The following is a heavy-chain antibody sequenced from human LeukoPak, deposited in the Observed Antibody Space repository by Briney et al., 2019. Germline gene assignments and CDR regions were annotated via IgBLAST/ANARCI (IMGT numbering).Heavy chain of an antibody. V-gene: IGHV3-48*02. CDR3: ARASCGGGCSRGYYFDY. CDR1: GFTFSDYS. CDR2: ISGRSSTI. J-gene: IGHJ4*02. Sequence: VLLRGSLRLSCAASGFTFSDYSMNWVRQAPGKGLERISYISGRSSTIYSADSVKGRFTISRDNAKTSLYLQMNSLRDEDTAVYYCARASCGGGCSRGYYFDYWGQGTLVTVSS. D-gene: IGHD2-21*02.